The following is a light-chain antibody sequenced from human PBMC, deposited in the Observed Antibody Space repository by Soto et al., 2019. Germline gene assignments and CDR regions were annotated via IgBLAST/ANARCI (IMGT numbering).Light chain of an antibody. CDR3: CSHSASYTFV. CDR1: SSDVGGYNC. Sequence: QSALTQPRSVSGSPGQSVTISCTGTSSDVGGYNCVSWYQQHPGKAPQLIIYEVTQRPSGGPDRCSGSKSGNTASLSISGLQAEDEADYYCCSHSASYTFVFGTGTKVTVL. V-gene: IGLV2-11*01. J-gene: IGLJ1*01. CDR2: EVT.